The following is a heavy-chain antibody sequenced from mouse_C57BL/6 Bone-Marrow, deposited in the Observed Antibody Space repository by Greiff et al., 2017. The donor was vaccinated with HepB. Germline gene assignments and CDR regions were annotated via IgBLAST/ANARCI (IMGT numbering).Heavy chain of an antibody. V-gene: IGHV1-62-2*01. Sequence: VKLMESGAELVKPEASVKLSCKASGYTFTEYTIHWVKQRSGQGLEWIGWFYPGSGSIKYNEKFKDKATLTADKSSSTVYMELSRLTSEDSAVFFCARHEGNWVLYAMDYWGQGTSVTVSS. D-gene: IGHD4-1*01. CDR2: FYPGSGSI. CDR3: ARHEGNWVLYAMDY. J-gene: IGHJ4*01. CDR1: GYTFTEYT.